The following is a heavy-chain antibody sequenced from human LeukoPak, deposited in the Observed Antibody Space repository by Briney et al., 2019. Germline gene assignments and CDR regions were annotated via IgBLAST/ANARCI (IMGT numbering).Heavy chain of an antibody. V-gene: IGHV1-18*01. J-gene: IGHJ4*02. CDR1: GYTFTIYG. CDR2: ISAYNGNT. D-gene: IGHD4-17*01. Sequence: GASVTVSFKASGYTFTIYGIRWVRQAPGQGLDWMGWISAYNGNTNYAQKLQGRVTMTTDTSTSTAYMELRSLRSDDTAVYYCCLGPNYGGNLDDYWGQGTLVTVSS. CDR3: CLGPNYGGNLDDY.